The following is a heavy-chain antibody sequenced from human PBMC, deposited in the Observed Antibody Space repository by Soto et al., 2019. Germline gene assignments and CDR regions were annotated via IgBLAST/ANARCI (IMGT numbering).Heavy chain of an antibody. J-gene: IGHJ4*02. D-gene: IGHD2-8*02. CDR2: ISRSSGTI. CDR3: ARDTETGGSWGNFDY. CDR1: GFTFSDYY. Sequence: GGSLRLACAASGFTFSDYYMSWIRQAPGKGLEWVSYISRSSGTIYYRDSVKGRFTISRDNAKNSLYLQMSGLRDDDTAVYYCARDTETGGSWGNFDYWGQGTLVTVSS. V-gene: IGHV3-11*04.